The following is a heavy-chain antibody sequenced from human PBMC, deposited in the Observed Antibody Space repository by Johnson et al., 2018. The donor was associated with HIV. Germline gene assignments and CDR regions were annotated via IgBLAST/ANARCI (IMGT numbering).Heavy chain of an antibody. Sequence: VQLVESGGGLVKPGGSLRVSCAASGFKYAASGLAISNYAVKWVSHTPGGDGGTSFADSVRGRYIISSDNSKNTLYLQMTSLRVEDTAVYYCAKGGLCFGESIDAFDIWGQGTMVTVSS. CDR3: AKGGLCFGESIDAFDI. D-gene: IGHD3-10*01. CDR2: TPGGDGGT. V-gene: IGHV3-23*04. CDR1: GFKYAAS. J-gene: IGHJ3*02.